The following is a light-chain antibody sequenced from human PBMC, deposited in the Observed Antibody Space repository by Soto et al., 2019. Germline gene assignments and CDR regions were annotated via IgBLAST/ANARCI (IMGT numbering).Light chain of an antibody. CDR1: QSVSSN. CDR3: QHRNNWPPGAT. V-gene: IGKV3-11*01. CDR2: DAS. Sequence: EIVLTQSPATLSLSPGQRATLSCRASQSVSSNLAWYQQKPGQPPRLLIYDASNRATGIPARFSGSGSGTDFTFTISSLEPEDFAVYYCQHRNNWPPGATFGGGTTVNIK. J-gene: IGKJ4*01.